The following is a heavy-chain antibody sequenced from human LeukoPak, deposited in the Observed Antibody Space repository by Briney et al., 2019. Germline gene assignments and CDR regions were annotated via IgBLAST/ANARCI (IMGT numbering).Heavy chain of an antibody. J-gene: IGHJ4*02. CDR2: IYYSGST. CDR1: GGSISSSSYY. D-gene: IGHD3-10*02. V-gene: IGHV4-39*01. Sequence: PSETLSLTCTVSGGSISSSSYYWGWIRQPPGKGLEWIGSIYYSGSTYYNPSLKSRVTISVDTSKNQFSLKLSSVTAADTAVYYCARHVRLGSKYYFDYWGQGTLVTVSS. CDR3: ARHVRLGSKYYFDY.